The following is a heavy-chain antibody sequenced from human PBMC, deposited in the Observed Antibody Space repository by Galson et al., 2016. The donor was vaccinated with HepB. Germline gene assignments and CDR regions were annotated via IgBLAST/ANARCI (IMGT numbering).Heavy chain of an antibody. V-gene: IGHV2-5*01. Sequence: PALVKPTQTLTLTCTFSGFSLSTTRMGVGWIRQSPGKALEWLAVIYQNDEEHYSTSLKSRLTITKDTSKNQVVLTMTNMDPVDTATYYCAHRQQYLGENDNSNYAFDYWGQGILVTVSS. D-gene: IGHD4-11*01. CDR3: AHRQQYLGENDNSNYAFDY. J-gene: IGHJ4*02. CDR2: IYQNDEE. CDR1: GFSLSTTRMG.